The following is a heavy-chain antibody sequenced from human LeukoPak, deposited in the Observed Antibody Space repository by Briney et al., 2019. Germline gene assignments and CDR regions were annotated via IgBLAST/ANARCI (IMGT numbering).Heavy chain of an antibody. Sequence: GGSLRLSCTASGFTFGDYAMSWVRQAPGKGLEWVGFIRSKAYGGTTEYAASVKGRFTISRDDSKSIAYLQMNSLKTEDTAVYYCTRLGCSGGSCYSIYYYYMDVWGKGTTVTISS. CDR1: GFTFGDYA. CDR3: TRLGCSGGSCYSIYYYYMDV. J-gene: IGHJ6*03. V-gene: IGHV3-49*04. CDR2: IRSKAYGGTT. D-gene: IGHD2-15*01.